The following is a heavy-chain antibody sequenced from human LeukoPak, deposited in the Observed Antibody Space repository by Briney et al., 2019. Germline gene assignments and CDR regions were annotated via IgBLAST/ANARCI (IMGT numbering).Heavy chain of an antibody. CDR2: IYYSGST. J-gene: IGHJ5*02. CDR3: ARSGKGFDP. Sequence: SETLSLTCTVSGGSISSYYWSWIRQPPGKGLEWIGYIYYSGSTNYNASLKSRVTISVDSSKSQFSPKLSSVTAADTAVYYCARSGKGFDPWGQGTLVTVSS. V-gene: IGHV4-59*01. CDR1: GGSISSYY.